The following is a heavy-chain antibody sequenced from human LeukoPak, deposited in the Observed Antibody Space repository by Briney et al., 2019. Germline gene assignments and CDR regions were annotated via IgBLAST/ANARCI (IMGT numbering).Heavy chain of an antibody. CDR3: ARAVISSGCPLDY. D-gene: IGHD6-19*01. J-gene: IGHJ4*02. V-gene: IGHV4-61*02. CDR1: GGSISSSSYY. CDR2: IYTSGST. Sequence: SQTLSLTCTVSGGSISSSSYYWSWIRQPAGKGLEWIGRIYTSGSTNYNPSLKSRVTISVDTSKNQFSLKLSSVTAADTAVYYCARAVISSGCPLDYWGQGTLVTVSS.